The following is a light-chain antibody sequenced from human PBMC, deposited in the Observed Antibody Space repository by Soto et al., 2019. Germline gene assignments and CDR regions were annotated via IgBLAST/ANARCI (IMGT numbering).Light chain of an antibody. CDR1: SSDIGGYKY. CDR3: GSFTSTSTLPYV. CDR2: EVS. J-gene: IGLJ1*01. V-gene: IGLV2-14*01. Sequence: QSVLTQAASVSGSPGQSITMACTGSSSDIGGYKYVSWYQQHPGKAPKLIIYEVSSRPSGVSNRFSGSKSGNTASLTISGLQAEDEADYFCGSFTSTSTLPYVFGTGTKVTVL.